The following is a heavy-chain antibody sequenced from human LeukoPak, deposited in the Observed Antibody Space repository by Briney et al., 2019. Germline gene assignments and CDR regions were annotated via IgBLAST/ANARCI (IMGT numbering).Heavy chain of an antibody. V-gene: IGHV3-74*01. D-gene: IGHD6-19*01. CDR2: IHSDGIGT. Sequence: GGSLRLSCAASGFTFSSYWMHWIRQAPGKGLVWVSRIHSDGIGTSYADSVRGRFTISRDNAKNTLYLQMNSLRAEDTAVYYCAKSSSGWGSFDYWGQGSLVTVSS. CDR3: AKSSSGWGSFDY. J-gene: IGHJ4*02. CDR1: GFTFSSYW.